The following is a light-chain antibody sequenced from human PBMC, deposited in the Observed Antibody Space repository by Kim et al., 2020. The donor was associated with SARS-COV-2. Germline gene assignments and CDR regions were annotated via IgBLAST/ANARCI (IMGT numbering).Light chain of an antibody. CDR3: QQYNSNSQT. CDR1: QSIGIW. J-gene: IGKJ1*01. Sequence: ASVGDRVTLTCRASQSIGIWLAWYQQKPGKAPNLLIFQASRLVSGVPSRFSGSGSGTEFTLTISSLQPDDFASYYCQQYNSNSQTFGQGTKVDIK. CDR2: QAS. V-gene: IGKV1-5*03.